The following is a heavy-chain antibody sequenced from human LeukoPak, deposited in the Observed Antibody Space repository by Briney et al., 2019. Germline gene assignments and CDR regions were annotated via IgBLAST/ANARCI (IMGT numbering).Heavy chain of an antibody. V-gene: IGHV1-18*01. CDR1: GYTFTNYG. J-gene: IGHJ4*02. D-gene: IGHD5-24*01. Sequence: ASVNVSCKASGYTFTNYGISWVRQAPGQGLEWMGWVYGNNDDSNYAPRLQDRVTVTTDTSTSTAYMELRSLTPDDTAVYYCARDLRSTMAHFDYWGQGTLVTVSS. CDR3: ARDLRSTMAHFDY. CDR2: VYGNNDDS.